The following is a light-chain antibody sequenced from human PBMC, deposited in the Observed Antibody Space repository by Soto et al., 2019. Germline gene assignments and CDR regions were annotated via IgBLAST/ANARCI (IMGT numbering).Light chain of an antibody. CDR3: QQSHSAPST. V-gene: IGKV1-39*01. CDR2: SAS. J-gene: IGKJ4*01. Sequence: DIQMTQSPSSLSASVGDRITITCRASQSISRYLNWYQKNPGKAPKLLIYSASNLQSGVPSRFSGSGSGTDLTLTISSLQPEDFASYFCQQSHSAPSTFGGGTKVDI. CDR1: QSISRY.